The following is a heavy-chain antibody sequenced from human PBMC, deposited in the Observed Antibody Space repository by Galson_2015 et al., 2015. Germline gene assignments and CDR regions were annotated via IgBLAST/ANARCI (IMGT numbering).Heavy chain of an antibody. V-gene: IGHV1-46*01. J-gene: IGHJ5*02. D-gene: IGHD5-12*01. CDR3: AREVNIVATWFDP. CDR2: INPSGGST. CDR1: GYTFTSYY. Sequence: SVKVSCKASGYTFTSYYMHWVRQAPGQGLEWMGIINPSGGSTSYAQKFQGRVTMTRDTSTSTVYMELSSLRSEDTAVYYCAREVNIVATWFDPWGQGTLVTVSS.